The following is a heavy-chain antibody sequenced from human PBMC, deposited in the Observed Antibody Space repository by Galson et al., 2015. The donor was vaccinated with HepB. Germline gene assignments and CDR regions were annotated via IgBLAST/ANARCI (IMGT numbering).Heavy chain of an antibody. CDR1: GYTFTSYY. J-gene: IGHJ4*02. CDR3: ARETNYYGSGSYWPGGFDY. Sequence: SVKASCKASGYTFTSYYMHWVRQAPGQGLEWMGIINPSGGSTSYAQKFQGRVTMTRDTSTSTVYMELSSLRSEDTAVYYCARETNYYGSGSYWPGGFDYWGQGTLVTVSS. D-gene: IGHD3-10*01. CDR2: INPSGGST. V-gene: IGHV1-46*01.